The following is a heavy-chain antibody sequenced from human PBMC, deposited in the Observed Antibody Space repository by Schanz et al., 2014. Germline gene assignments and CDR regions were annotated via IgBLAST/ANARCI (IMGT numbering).Heavy chain of an antibody. D-gene: IGHD2-21*01. CDR1: GFAFSSFA. CDR2: VSSRGNEI. V-gene: IGHV3-23*05. J-gene: IGHJ2*01. Sequence: EVHLLDSGGGLVQPGGSLRLSCVASGFAFSSFAMTWVRQAPGKGLEWVAAVSSRGNEIKYADSVRGRFTISRDNSRSAMYLQMKSLKAEDTGVYCCAKDLGVGGGDGCVNRCFDPWGRGTLVTVSS. CDR3: AKDLGVGGGDGCVNRCFDP.